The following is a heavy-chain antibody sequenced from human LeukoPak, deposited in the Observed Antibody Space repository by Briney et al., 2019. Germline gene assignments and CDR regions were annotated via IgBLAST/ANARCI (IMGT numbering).Heavy chain of an antibody. CDR1: GFTFDDYA. Sequence: PGRSLRLSCAASGFTFDDYAMHWVRQAPGKGLEWVSGISWNSGSIGYADSVKGRFTISRDNAKNSLYLQMNSLRAEDTALYYCVKGGITMIVDFDYWGQGTLVTVSS. J-gene: IGHJ4*02. CDR3: VKGGITMIVDFDY. V-gene: IGHV3-9*01. CDR2: ISWNSGSI. D-gene: IGHD3-22*01.